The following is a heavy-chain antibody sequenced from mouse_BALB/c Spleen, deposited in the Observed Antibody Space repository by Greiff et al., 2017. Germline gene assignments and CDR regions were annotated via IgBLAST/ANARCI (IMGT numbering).Heavy chain of an antibody. CDR2: IRNKANGYTT. J-gene: IGHJ2*01. CDR1: GFTFTDYY. CDR3: ARDSITDYFDY. D-gene: IGHD1-1*01. Sequence: EVKLVESGGGLVQPGGSLRLSCATSGFTFTDYYMSWVRQPPGKALEWLGFIRNKANGYTTEYSASVKGRFTISRDNSQSILYLQMNTLRAEDSATYYCARDSITDYFDYWGQGTTLTVSS. V-gene: IGHV7-3*02.